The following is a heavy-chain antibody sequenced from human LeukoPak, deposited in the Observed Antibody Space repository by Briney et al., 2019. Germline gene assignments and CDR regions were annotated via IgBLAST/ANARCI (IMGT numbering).Heavy chain of an antibody. Sequence: SETLSLTCTVSGGSISSSSYYWGWIRQPPGKGLEWIGSIYYSGSTYYNPSLKSRVTISVDTSKNQFSLELSSVTAADTALYYCARGGLQSNYFDSWGQGTLVTVSP. V-gene: IGHV4-39*01. CDR2: IYYSGST. D-gene: IGHD3-16*01. CDR1: GGSISSSSYY. J-gene: IGHJ4*02. CDR3: ARGGLQSNYFDS.